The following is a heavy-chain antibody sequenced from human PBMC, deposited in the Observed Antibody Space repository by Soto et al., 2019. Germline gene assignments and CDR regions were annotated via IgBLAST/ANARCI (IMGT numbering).Heavy chain of an antibody. CDR3: ASSFSGAGITXFGVAPLTYYYYYGMDV. V-gene: IGHV4-61*01. CDR2: IYYSGST. Sequence: SETLSLTCTVSGGSVSSGSYYWSWIRQPPGKGLEWIGYIYYSGSTNYNPSLKSRVTISVDTSKNQFSLKLSSVTAADTAVYYCASSFSGAGITXFGVAPLTYYYYYGMDVWGQGTTVTVSS. J-gene: IGHJ6*02. D-gene: IGHD3-3*01. CDR1: GGSVSSGSYY.